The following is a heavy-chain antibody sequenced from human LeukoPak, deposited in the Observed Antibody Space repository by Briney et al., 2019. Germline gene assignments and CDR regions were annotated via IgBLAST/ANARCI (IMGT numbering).Heavy chain of an antibody. Sequence: PSETLSLTCTVSGYSISSGYYWGWIRQPPGKGLEWIGSIYHSGSTYYNPSLKSRVTISVDTSKNQFSLKLSSVTAADTAVYYCASLGAYGSGSYDKSSTDDYWGQGTLVTVSS. J-gene: IGHJ4*02. V-gene: IGHV4-38-2*02. D-gene: IGHD3-10*01. CDR1: GYSISSGYY. CDR3: ASLGAYGSGSYDKSSTDDY. CDR2: IYHSGST.